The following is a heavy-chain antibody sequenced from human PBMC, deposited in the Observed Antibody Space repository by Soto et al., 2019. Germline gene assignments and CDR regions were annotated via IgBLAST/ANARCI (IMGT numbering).Heavy chain of an antibody. J-gene: IGHJ6*02. CDR1: AFTFRRFA. CDR3: ARTNFGMDV. V-gene: IGHV3-30*04. CDR2: ISYDGSSK. Sequence: QVQLVESGGGVVQPGRSLRLSCAASAFTFRRFAMHWVRQAPGKGLEWVSLISYDGSSKYHADSVQGRFTISRDNSKNTLYLQMNSLRAEDTAVFYCARTNFGMDVWGQGTTVTVSS.